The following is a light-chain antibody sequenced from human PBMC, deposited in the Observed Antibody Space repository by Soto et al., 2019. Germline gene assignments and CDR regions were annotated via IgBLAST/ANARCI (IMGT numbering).Light chain of an antibody. CDR2: AAS. CDR3: QQSYSTPYT. Sequence: DIQMTQSPSSLSASVGDRVTITCRASQSISSDLNWYQQKPGKAPKLLISAASSLQSGVPSRFSGSGSGTDFTLTISSLQPEDFATYYCQQSYSTPYTFGQGTKLEI. J-gene: IGKJ2*01. CDR1: QSISSD. V-gene: IGKV1-39*01.